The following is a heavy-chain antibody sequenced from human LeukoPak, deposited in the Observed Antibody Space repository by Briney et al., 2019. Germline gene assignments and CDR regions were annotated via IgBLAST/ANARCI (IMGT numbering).Heavy chain of an antibody. D-gene: IGHD2-8*01. CDR2: ISSSGTTI. Sequence: GGSLRLSCAASGFTFSDYYMSWIRQAPGKGLECVSYISSSGTTIYYADSVKGRFTISRDNAKKSLYLQMNSLRAEDTAVYYCARGEKYCTNGVCYQKWGPFDYWGQGTLVTVSS. J-gene: IGHJ4*02. V-gene: IGHV3-11*04. CDR3: ARGEKYCTNGVCYQKWGPFDY. CDR1: GFTFSDYY.